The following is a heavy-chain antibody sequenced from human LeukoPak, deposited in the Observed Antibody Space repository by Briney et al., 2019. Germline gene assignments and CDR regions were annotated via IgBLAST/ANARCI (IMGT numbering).Heavy chain of an antibody. CDR2: ISSNGGST. D-gene: IGHD2-2*01. CDR3: ARERYCSSTSCPWDAFDI. Sequence: GGSLRLSCAASEFTFSSYAIHWVRQAPGKGLEYVSAISSNGGSTYYANSVKGRFTISRDNSKNTLYLQMGSLRAEDMAVYYCARERYCSSTSCPWDAFDIWGQGTMVTVSS. J-gene: IGHJ3*02. V-gene: IGHV3-64*01. CDR1: EFTFSSYA.